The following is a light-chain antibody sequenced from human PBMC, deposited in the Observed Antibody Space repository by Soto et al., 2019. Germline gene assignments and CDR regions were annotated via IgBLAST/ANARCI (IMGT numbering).Light chain of an antibody. CDR1: QGISNY. V-gene: IGKV1-27*01. Sequence: DIQMTQSPSSLSASVGDRVTITCRASQGISNYLVWYQQKQGKVAKLLIYAASTLQSGVPSRFSGSGSGTDFTLTISSLQPEDVATYYCQNYNGAPWMFGQGTKVEIK. J-gene: IGKJ1*01. CDR3: QNYNGAPWM. CDR2: AAS.